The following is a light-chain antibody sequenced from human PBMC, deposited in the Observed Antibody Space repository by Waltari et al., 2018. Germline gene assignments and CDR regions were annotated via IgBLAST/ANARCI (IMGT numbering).Light chain of an antibody. Sequence: SYVLTQPPPVGVAPGETAKVTRGGNNIERKSVHWYQQEPGQAPVLVISYDGDRPSGSPERFSGSNSGDTATLTISRVEAGDEADYYCQVWDANTDPGVFGTGTEVTVL. V-gene: IGLV3-21*01. CDR2: YDG. J-gene: IGLJ1*01. CDR1: NIERKS. CDR3: QVWDANTDPGV.